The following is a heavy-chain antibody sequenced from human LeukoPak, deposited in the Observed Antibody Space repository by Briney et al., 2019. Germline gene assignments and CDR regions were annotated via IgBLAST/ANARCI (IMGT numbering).Heavy chain of an antibody. Sequence: PGGSLRLSCAASGFTFSDHYMAWIRQAPGKGLEWVSIIYSGGSTSYADSVKGRFTISRDNSKNTLYLQMNSLRTEDTAVYYCARGGSYFDISGYYFYWGQGTLVTVSS. V-gene: IGHV3-66*01. CDR3: ARGGSYFDISGYYFY. CDR1: GFTFSDHY. CDR2: IYSGGST. D-gene: IGHD3-22*01. J-gene: IGHJ4*02.